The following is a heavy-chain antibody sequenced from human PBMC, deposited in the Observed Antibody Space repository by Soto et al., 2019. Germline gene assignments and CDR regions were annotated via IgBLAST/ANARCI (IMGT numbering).Heavy chain of an antibody. CDR1: GFSLSTSGVG. CDR2: IYWDDDK. V-gene: IGHV2-5*02. D-gene: IGHD3-22*01. J-gene: IGHJ4*02. Sequence: QITLKESGPTLVKPTQTLTLTCTFSGFSLSTSGVGVGWIRQPPGKALEWLAFIYWDDDKRYSPSLKSRLTTPKDTAKIQVVLTMTTMDPVDTATYYCAHLTYYYDSSGLRVYYFAFWGQGTLVTVSS. CDR3: AHLTYYYDSSGLRVYYFAF.